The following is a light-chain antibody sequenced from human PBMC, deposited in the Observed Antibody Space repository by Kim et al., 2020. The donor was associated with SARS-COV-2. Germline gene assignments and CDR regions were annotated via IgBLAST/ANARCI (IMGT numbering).Light chain of an antibody. CDR3: QQRSNWPLT. Sequence: LSLSPGERATLSCRASQRVGTYLVWYQQKPGQAPRLLIYDASNRATGIPARFSGSGSGTDFTLTISSLEPEDFAVYYCQQRSNWPLTFGGGTKVEIK. J-gene: IGKJ4*01. CDR1: QRVGTY. CDR2: DAS. V-gene: IGKV3-11*01.